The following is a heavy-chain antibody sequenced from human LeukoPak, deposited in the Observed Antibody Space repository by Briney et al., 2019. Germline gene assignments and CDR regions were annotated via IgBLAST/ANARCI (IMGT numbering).Heavy chain of an antibody. CDR2: ISSSSSYI. CDR1: EFTFSSYT. J-gene: IGHJ2*01. D-gene: IGHD2-21*01. V-gene: IGHV3-21*01. CDR3: ARALYRQHIVVVNAKNYWYFDL. Sequence: PGGSLRLSCAASEFTFSSYTMNWVRQAPGKGLEWVSSISSSSSYIYYADSVKGRFTISRDNAKNSLYLQMNSLRADDTAVYYCARALYRQHIVVVNAKNYWYFDLWGRGTLVTVSS.